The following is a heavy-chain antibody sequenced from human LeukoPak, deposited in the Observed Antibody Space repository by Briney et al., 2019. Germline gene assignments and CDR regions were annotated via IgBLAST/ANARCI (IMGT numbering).Heavy chain of an antibody. CDR3: ARVMVRGVMSRFDP. V-gene: IGHV1-2*02. D-gene: IGHD3-10*01. Sequence: GASVKVSCKASGYTFTGYYMHWVRQAPGQGLEWMGWINPNSGGTNYAQKFQGRVTMTRDTSISTAYMELSRLRSDDTAVYYCARVMVRGVMSRFDPWGQGTLVTVSS. J-gene: IGHJ5*02. CDR2: INPNSGGT. CDR1: GYTFTGYY.